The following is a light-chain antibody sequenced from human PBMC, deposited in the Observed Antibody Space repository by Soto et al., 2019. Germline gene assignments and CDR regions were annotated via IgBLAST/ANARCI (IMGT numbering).Light chain of an antibody. V-gene: IGKV1-9*01. Sequence: DIQLTKSPSFLSASVGDRVTISCRASQDVSRFLAWYQQKPGKAPNLLIYAASTLQSGVASRFSGSGSGTEFTLTISSLQPEDFATYYCRQRNSYVFTFGPGTKVDIK. J-gene: IGKJ3*01. CDR1: QDVSRF. CDR2: AAS. CDR3: RQRNSYVFT.